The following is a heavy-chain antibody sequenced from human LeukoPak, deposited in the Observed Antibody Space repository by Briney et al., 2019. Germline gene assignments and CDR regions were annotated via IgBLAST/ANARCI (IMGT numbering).Heavy chain of an antibody. J-gene: IGHJ4*02. Sequence: GGSLRLSCAASGFAFNKYWMHWVRQTPGKGLVWVSRINGDGSTTSYADSVRGGFTISRDNAKNTLYLQMSSLRAEDTAVYYCATGNYYDSRGYYMFGHWGQGTLVTVSS. V-gene: IGHV3-74*01. CDR1: GFAFNKYW. D-gene: IGHD3-22*01. CDR2: INGDGSTT. CDR3: ATGNYYDSRGYYMFGH.